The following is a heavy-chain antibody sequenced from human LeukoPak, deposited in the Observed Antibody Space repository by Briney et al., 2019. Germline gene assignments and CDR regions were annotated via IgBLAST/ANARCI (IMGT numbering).Heavy chain of an antibody. CDR1: GYTFTGYY. V-gene: IGHV1-2*06. CDR2: INPNSGGT. J-gene: IGHJ6*03. CDR3: ASGVRFLENYYYMDV. Sequence: ASVKVSCKASGYTFTGYYMRWVRQAPGQGLEWMGRINPNSGGTNYAQKFQGRVTMTRDTSISTAYMELSRLRSDDTAVYYCASGVRFLENYYYMDVWGKGTTVTVSS. D-gene: IGHD3-3*01.